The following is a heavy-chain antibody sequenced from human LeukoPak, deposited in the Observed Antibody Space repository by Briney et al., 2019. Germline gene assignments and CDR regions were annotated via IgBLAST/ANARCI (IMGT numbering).Heavy chain of an antibody. D-gene: IGHD3-3*01. CDR1: GFTFSSYE. J-gene: IGHJ4*02. V-gene: IGHV3-48*03. CDR2: ISSSGSTT. Sequence: GRTLRLSCAASGFTFSSYEMNWVRQAPGKGPEWVSYISSSGSTTYYADSVKGRFTISRDNAKNSLYLHRNSLRAEDTAVYYCARAFWSGYYFFDYWGQGTPVTVSS. CDR3: ARAFWSGYYFFDY.